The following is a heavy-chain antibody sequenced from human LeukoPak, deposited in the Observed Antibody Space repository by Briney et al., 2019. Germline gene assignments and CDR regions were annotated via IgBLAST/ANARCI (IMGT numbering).Heavy chain of an antibody. D-gene: IGHD3-3*01. CDR3: ARGGMNDFWSDDAFDI. V-gene: IGHV1-18*01. J-gene: IGHJ3*02. Sequence: ASVKVSCKASGYTFTSYAMHWVRQAPGQRLEWMGWISAYNGNTNYAQKLQGRVTMTTDTSTSTAYMELRSLRSDDTAVYYCARGGMNDFWSDDAFDIWGQGTMVTVSS. CDR2: ISAYNGNT. CDR1: GYTFTSYA.